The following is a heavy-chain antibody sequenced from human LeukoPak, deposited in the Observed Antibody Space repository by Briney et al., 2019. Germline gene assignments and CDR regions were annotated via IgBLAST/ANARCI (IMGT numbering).Heavy chain of an antibody. Sequence: SVKVSCKASGGTFSSYAISWVRQAPGQGLEWMGGIIPIFGTANYAQKFQGRVTITADESTSTAYMELSSLRSEDTAVYYCVTEGYCTSDSCYVHWGQGTLVTVSS. D-gene: IGHD2-2*01. V-gene: IGHV1-69*01. CDR1: GGTFSSYA. CDR3: VTEGYCTSDSCYVH. CDR2: IIPIFGTA. J-gene: IGHJ4*02.